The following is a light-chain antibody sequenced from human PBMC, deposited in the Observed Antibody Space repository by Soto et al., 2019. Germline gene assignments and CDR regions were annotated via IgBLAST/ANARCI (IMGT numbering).Light chain of an antibody. CDR2: GAS. CDR1: ESLSHY. CDR3: QSYNDWPFS. Sequence: EIVMTQSPATLSVSPGERVTLSCRASESLSHYLAWYQQKPGQAPRLLIYGASTRATGVPARFSGSGSATDFTLTISSLQSEDSAVYYCQSYNDWPFSFGQGTKLQIK. V-gene: IGKV3-15*01. J-gene: IGKJ2*01.